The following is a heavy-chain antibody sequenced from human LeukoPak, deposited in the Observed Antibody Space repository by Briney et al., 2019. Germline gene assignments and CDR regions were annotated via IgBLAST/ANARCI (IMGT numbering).Heavy chain of an antibody. Sequence: PGGSLRLSCEASGFTLSSYTMSWVRQAPGKGLEWVSSIGSSSTYIYYADSVKGRFTISRDNAKNSLYLQMNSLRAEDTAVYYCAASTKHTAMVDYWGQGTLVTVSS. V-gene: IGHV3-21*01. D-gene: IGHD5-18*01. CDR2: IGSSSTYI. CDR1: GFTLSSYT. CDR3: AASTKHTAMVDY. J-gene: IGHJ4*02.